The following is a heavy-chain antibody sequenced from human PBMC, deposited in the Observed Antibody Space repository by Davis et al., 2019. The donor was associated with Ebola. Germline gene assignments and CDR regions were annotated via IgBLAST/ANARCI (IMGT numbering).Heavy chain of an antibody. CDR2: ISAYNGNT. D-gene: IGHD3-10*01. J-gene: IGHJ6*02. Sequence: ASVKVSCKASGYTFTSYGISWVRQAPGQGLEWMGWISAYNGNTNYAQKLQGRVTITRDTSASTAYMELSSLRSEDTAVYYCARDGVRVRRIYYYGMDVWGQGTTVTVSS. CDR1: GYTFTSYG. CDR3: ARDGVRVRRIYYYGMDV. V-gene: IGHV1-18*01.